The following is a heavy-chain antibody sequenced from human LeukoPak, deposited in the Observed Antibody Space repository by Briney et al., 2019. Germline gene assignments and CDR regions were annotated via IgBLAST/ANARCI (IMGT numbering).Heavy chain of an antibody. CDR2: ISQTGTTI. CDR3: AELGITMIGGV. D-gene: IGHD3-10*02. CDR1: GFTVSSNY. J-gene: IGHJ6*04. V-gene: IGHV3-11*04. Sequence: GGSLRLSCAASGFTVSSNYMSWVRQAPGKGLEWVSYISQTGTTIYYADSVKGRFTISRDNAKNSLYLQMNSLRAEDTAVYYCAELGITMIGGVWGKGTTVTISS.